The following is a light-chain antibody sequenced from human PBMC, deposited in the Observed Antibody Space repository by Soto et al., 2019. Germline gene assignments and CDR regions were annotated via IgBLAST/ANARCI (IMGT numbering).Light chain of an antibody. Sequence: QSVLTQPASVSGSPGQSITISCTGSSSDVGGYKLVSWYQQYPGKAPKLIIYTDNKRPPGVSNRFSGSRSSNTASLTISGLQPEDEADYYCSSYGGDTTYVFGTGTKVTV. CDR2: TDN. CDR3: SSYGGDTTYV. CDR1: SSDVGGYKL. J-gene: IGLJ1*01. V-gene: IGLV2-23*01.